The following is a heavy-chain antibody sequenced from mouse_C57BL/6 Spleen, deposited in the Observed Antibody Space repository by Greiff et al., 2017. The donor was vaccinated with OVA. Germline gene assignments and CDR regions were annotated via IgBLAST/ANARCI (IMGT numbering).Heavy chain of an antibody. J-gene: IGHJ3*01. V-gene: IGHV2-6*01. Sequence: QVQLKQSGPGLVAPSQSLSITCTVSGFSLTSYGVDWVRQSPGKGLEWLGVIWGVGSTNYNSALKSRLSISKDNSKSQVFLKMNSLQTDDTAMYYCASLSTMVTGFAYWGQGTLVTVSA. CDR2: IWGVGST. CDR1: GFSLTSYG. CDR3: ASLSTMVTGFAY. D-gene: IGHD2-2*01.